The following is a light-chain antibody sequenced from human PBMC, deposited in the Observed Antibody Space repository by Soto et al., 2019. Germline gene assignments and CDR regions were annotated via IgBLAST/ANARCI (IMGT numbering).Light chain of an antibody. J-gene: IGKJ1*01. Sequence: EVVLTQSPATLSSFQGDRVTLSCRASQYINTRLAWYQHRPGQAPRLLIYQTSIRAAGIPARFSASGTGTDFTLTISDVQPEDFAVYYCHQRQSWPRTFGQGTKVAI. CDR1: QYINTR. CDR3: HQRQSWPRT. CDR2: QTS. V-gene: IGKV3-11*01.